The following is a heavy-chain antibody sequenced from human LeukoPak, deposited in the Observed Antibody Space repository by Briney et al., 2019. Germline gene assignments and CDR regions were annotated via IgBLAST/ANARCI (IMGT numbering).Heavy chain of an antibody. Sequence: SETLSLTCTVSGGSISSGSYYWSWIRQPAGKGLEWIGRIYTSGSTNYNPSLKSRVTISVDTSKNQFSLKLSSVTAADTAVYYCARGGEWLLDYWGQGTLVTVSP. D-gene: IGHD3-3*01. CDR1: GGSISSGSYY. CDR3: ARGGEWLLDY. V-gene: IGHV4-61*02. J-gene: IGHJ4*02. CDR2: IYTSGST.